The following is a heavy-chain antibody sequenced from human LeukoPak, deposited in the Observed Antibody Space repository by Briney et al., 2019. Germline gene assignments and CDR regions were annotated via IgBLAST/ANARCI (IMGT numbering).Heavy chain of an antibody. CDR3: ARSGRGTYYYFDL. D-gene: IGHD5-12*01. Sequence: GASVKVSCKASGYTFTSYDINWVRQATGQGLEWMGWISGYNGNTNYAQKFLGRVSMTADTPTSTAYMELRSLTSDDTAVYYCARSGRGTYYYFDLWGQGTLVTVSS. CDR2: ISGYNGNT. J-gene: IGHJ4*02. V-gene: IGHV1-18*01. CDR1: GYTFTSYD.